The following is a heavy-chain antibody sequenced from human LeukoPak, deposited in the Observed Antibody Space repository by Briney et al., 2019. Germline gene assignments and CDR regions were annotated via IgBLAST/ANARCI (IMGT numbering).Heavy chain of an antibody. D-gene: IGHD1-26*01. CDR3: ASRIVGTPDYFDY. Sequence: GGSLRLSCAASGFTFRTYCMSWVRQAPGKGLEWVANIFQDGNDKYYVDSVKGRFTISRDNAKNSLYLQLNSLRVEDTAVYYCASRIVGTPDYFDYWGQGTLVTVSS. CDR2: IFQDGNDK. J-gene: IGHJ4*02. CDR1: GFTFRTYC. V-gene: IGHV3-7*01.